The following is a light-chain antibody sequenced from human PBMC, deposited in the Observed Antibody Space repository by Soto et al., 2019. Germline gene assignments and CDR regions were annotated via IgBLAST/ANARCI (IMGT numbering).Light chain of an antibody. Sequence: QTVVTQSSSASASLGSSVKLTCTLSSGHRSYIIAWHQQQPGKAPRYLMKLEGSGSYNKGSGVPDRFSGSSSGADRYLTMSNLQSEDEADYYCETWDSNIRVFSGGTKLTVL. V-gene: IGLV4-60*03. CDR3: ETWDSNIRV. CDR2: LEGSGSY. J-gene: IGLJ2*01. CDR1: SGHRSYI.